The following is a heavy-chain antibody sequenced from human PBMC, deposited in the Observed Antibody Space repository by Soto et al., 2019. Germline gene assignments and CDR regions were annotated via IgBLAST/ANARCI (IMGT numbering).Heavy chain of an antibody. Sequence: QLQLQESGPGLVKPSETLSLTCAVSGGSISGSSYYWGWIRQTPGEGLERIGSIYYSGNTYYNPSLKSRISMSVDTSQERFSLKLSSVTAADAGVYYCARHFSTTSAFDSWGQGTLVNVSS. V-gene: IGHV4-39*01. D-gene: IGHD6-13*01. CDR1: GGSISGSSYY. CDR3: ARHFSTTSAFDS. J-gene: IGHJ4*02. CDR2: IYYSGNT.